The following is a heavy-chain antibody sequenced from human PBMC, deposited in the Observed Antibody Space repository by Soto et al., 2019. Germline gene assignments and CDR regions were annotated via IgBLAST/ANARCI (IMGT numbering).Heavy chain of an antibody. CDR3: ARDTIGVKQPTPAYYYSYGLDG. J-gene: IGHJ6*04. Sequence: ASVKVSCKASGYTFTSYYMHWVRQAPGQGLEWMGIINPSGGSTSYAQKFQGRVTMTRDTSTSTVYMELSSLRSEDTAVYYCARDTIGVKQPTPAYYYSYGLDGWCEGITVNVAS. CDR1: GYTFTSYY. V-gene: IGHV1-46*01. D-gene: IGHD2-8*01. CDR2: INPSGGST.